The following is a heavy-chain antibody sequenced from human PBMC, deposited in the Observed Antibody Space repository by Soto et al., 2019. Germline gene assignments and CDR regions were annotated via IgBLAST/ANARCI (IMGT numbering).Heavy chain of an antibody. V-gene: IGHV3-23*01. CDR3: AKDSLRYYYMDV. J-gene: IGHJ6*03. CDR2: ISDGGGST. Sequence: GSLRLSCAASGFPFSSQAMSWVRQAPGKGLDWVSSISDGGGSTYYADSVKGRFTISRDNSKNTLYLQMNSLRAEDTAVYYCAKDSLRYYYMDVWGKGTTVTVSS. CDR1: GFPFSSQA.